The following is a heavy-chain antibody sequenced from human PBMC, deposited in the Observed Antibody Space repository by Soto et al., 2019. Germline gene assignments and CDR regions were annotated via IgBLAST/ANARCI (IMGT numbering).Heavy chain of an antibody. Sequence: PGGSLSLACAASGFSFGSYALSWVRQAPGKGLEWVSTISVSDGKTFYADSVKGRFSISRDTSQSTLYLQMNSLRADDTAMYYCARWRYLDYWGQGTRVTVSS. V-gene: IGHV3-23*01. J-gene: IGHJ4*02. D-gene: IGHD2-15*01. CDR3: ARWRYLDY. CDR1: GFSFGSYA. CDR2: ISVSDGKT.